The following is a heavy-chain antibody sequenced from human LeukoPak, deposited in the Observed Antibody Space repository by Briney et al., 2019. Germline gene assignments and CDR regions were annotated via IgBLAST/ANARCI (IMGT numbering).Heavy chain of an antibody. CDR2: ISYDGSNK. CDR1: GFTFSSYG. CDR3: AKGGRWLISSGDGESGMDV. J-gene: IGHJ6*02. D-gene: IGHD3-10*01. Sequence: PGGSLRLSCAASGFTFSSYGMHWVRQAPGKGLEWVAVISYDGSNKYYVDSVKGRFTISRDNSKNTLYLQMNSLRTEDTAVYYCAKGGRWLISSGDGESGMDVWGQGTTVTVSS. V-gene: IGHV3-30*18.